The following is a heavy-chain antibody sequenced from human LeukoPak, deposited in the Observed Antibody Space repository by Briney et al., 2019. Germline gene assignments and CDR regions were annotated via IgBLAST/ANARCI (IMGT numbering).Heavy chain of an antibody. V-gene: IGHV4-39*01. D-gene: IGHD3-22*01. J-gene: IGHJ6*03. CDR3: ARQGRATVVMYMDD. CDR1: GGSISSSSDN. CDR2: IYYTGIT. Sequence: SSETLSLTCTVSGGSISSSSDNWGWIRQPPGKGLEWIGSIYYTGITYYNPSVMSRVTMSVDTSRNQFSLRLSSVTAADTAMYHCARQGRATVVMYMDDWGNGTTVTVSS.